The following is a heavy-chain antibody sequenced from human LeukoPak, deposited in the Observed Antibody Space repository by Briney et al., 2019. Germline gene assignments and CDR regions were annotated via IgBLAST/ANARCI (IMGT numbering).Heavy chain of an antibody. CDR1: GFTFSSYG. J-gene: IGHJ6*03. V-gene: IGHV3-30*02. CDR2: IRYDGSNK. Sequence: HAGGSLRLSCAASGFTFSSYGMHWVRQAPGKGLEWVAFIRYDGSNKYYADSVKGRFTISRDNSKNTLYLQMNSLRAEDTAVYYCAKEGNPRAAAAPMAKEYYYYYMDVWGKGTTVTVSS. CDR3: AKEGNPRAAAAPMAKEYYYYYMDV. D-gene: IGHD6-13*01.